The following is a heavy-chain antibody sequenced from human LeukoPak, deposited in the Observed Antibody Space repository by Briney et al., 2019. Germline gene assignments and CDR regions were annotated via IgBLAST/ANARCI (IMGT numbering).Heavy chain of an antibody. J-gene: IGHJ4*02. Sequence: ASAKVSCKASGYTFTSYGISWVRQAPGQGLEWMGWISAYNGNTNYAQKLQGRVTMTTDTSTSTAYMELRRLRSDDTAVYYCARDAGRQGSAAYSFLWWGEGALVTVSP. CDR3: ARDAGRQGSAAYSFLW. CDR1: GYTFTSYG. V-gene: IGHV1-18*01. D-gene: IGHD2-21*01. CDR2: ISAYNGNT.